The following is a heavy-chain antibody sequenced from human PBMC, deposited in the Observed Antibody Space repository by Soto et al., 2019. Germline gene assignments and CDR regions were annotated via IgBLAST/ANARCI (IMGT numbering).Heavy chain of an antibody. V-gene: IGHV1-69*12. CDR2: IIPIFGTA. Sequence: QVQLVQSGAEVKKPGSSVKVSCKASGGTFSSYAISWVRQAPGQGLEWMGGIIPIFGTANYAQKFQGRVTITADESTSTAYMELSSRRSEDTAVYYCARGVVLVPAAIDGRYYYYGMDVWGQGTTVTVSS. D-gene: IGHD2-2*01. J-gene: IGHJ6*02. CDR1: GGTFSSYA. CDR3: ARGVVLVPAAIDGRYYYYGMDV.